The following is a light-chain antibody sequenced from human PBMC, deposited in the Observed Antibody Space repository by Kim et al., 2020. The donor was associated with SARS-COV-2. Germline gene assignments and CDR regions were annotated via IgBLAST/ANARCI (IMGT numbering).Light chain of an antibody. CDR1: SLRSYY. J-gene: IGLJ2*01. V-gene: IGLV3-19*01. CDR2: GKN. Sequence: ALGQTVRITCQGDSLRSYYASWYQQKPGQAPVLVIYGKNNRPSGIPDRISGSSSGNTASLTIAGAQAEDEADYYCNSRDSSGNLVVFGGGTKLTVL. CDR3: NSRDSSGNLVV.